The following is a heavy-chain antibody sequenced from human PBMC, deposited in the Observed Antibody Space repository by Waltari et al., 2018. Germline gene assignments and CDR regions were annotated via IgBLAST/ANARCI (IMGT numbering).Heavy chain of an antibody. V-gene: IGHV3-23*01. D-gene: IGHD1-26*01. Sequence: EVQLLESGGGLVQPGGSLRLSCAASGFTFSSYAMSWVRQAQGKGLEGVSVISGSGGSTYYADSVKGRFTISRDNSKNTLYLQMNSLRAEDTAVYYCAKVYSGSYYNGMDVWGQGTTVTVSS. CDR3: AKVYSGSYYNGMDV. CDR2: ISGSGGST. J-gene: IGHJ6*02. CDR1: GFTFSSYA.